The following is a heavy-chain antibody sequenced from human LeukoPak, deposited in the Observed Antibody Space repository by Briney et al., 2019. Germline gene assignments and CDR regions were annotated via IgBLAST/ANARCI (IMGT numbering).Heavy chain of an antibody. J-gene: IGHJ5*02. CDR3: ARDRRRWFDP. CDR1: GFTFSSHA. CDR2: ISGSGSST. Sequence: GGSLRLSCAASGFTFSSHAMNWVRQAPGKGLEWVSGISGSGSSTYYADSVKGRFTISRDNSKNTLYLQMNSLRPEDTAAYYCARDRRRWFDPWGQGTLVTVSS. V-gene: IGHV3-23*01.